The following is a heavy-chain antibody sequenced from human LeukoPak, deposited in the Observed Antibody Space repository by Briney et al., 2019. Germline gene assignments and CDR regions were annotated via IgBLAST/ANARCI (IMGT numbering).Heavy chain of an antibody. CDR1: GGTFSSYT. Sequence: GASVKVSCKASGGTFSSYTISWVRQAPGQGLEWMGIINPSGGSTSYAQKFQGRVTMTRDTSTSTVYMELSSLRSEDTAVYYCARTVYYDSSGYYYGSDAFDIWGQGTMVTVSS. D-gene: IGHD3-22*01. CDR2: INPSGGST. CDR3: ARTVYYDSSGYYYGSDAFDI. J-gene: IGHJ3*02. V-gene: IGHV1-46*01.